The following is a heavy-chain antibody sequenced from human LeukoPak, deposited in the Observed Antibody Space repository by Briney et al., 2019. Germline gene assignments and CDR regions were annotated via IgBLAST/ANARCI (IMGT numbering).Heavy chain of an antibody. CDR2: IYYSGST. CDR1: GGSISSSSYY. V-gene: IGHV4-39*01. Sequence: SETLSLTCTVSGGSISSSSYYWGWIRQPPGKGLEWIGGIYYSGSTYYNPSLKSRVTISVDTSKNQFSLRLSSVTAADTAVYYCAGGRYAGYYYYGMDVWGQGTTVTVSS. CDR3: AGGRYAGYYYYGMDV. J-gene: IGHJ6*02. D-gene: IGHD3-16*01.